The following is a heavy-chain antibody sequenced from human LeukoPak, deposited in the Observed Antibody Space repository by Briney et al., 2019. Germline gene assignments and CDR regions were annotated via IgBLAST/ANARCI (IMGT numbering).Heavy chain of an antibody. CDR1: GYTFTGYY. J-gene: IGHJ3*02. D-gene: IGHD6-19*01. CDR2: VTPNTGGT. V-gene: IGHV1-2*02. Sequence: ASVKVSCKASGYTFTGYYMHWVRQAPGQSLEWMGWVTPNTGGTNYAQKFQGRVTMTRDTSISTAYMELSRLRSDDTAVYYCARDGAYSSGWYSFGAFDIWGQGTMVTVSS. CDR3: ARDGAYSSGWYSFGAFDI.